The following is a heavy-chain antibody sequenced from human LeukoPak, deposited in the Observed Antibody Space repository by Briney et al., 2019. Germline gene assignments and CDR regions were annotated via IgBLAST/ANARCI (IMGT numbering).Heavy chain of an antibody. CDR3: ARLKDDVTKLDY. CDR2: INQGGSRL. CDR1: GFSFGRYW. Sequence: GGSLRLSCAGSGFSFGRYWMSWVRQAPGKGLEWVASINQGGSRLHYLDSVTGRFIISRDDAQNSLFLQMTRLRVDDTAVYYCARLKDDVTKLDYWGQGALVSVSS. V-gene: IGHV3-7*01. J-gene: IGHJ4*02. D-gene: IGHD2-8*01.